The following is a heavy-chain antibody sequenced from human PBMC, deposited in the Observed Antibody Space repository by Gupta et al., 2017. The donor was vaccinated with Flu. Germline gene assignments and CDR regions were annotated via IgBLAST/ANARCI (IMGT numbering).Heavy chain of an antibody. V-gene: IGHV6-1*01. CDR2: TYYRSKWYN. CDR3: ARDRSSSGERDYYYGMDV. Sequence: QVQLQQSGPGLVKPSQTLSLTFAISGVSVSSNSAPWNWIRQSPSRGLEWLGRTYYRSKWYNDYAVSVKRRRSINPDTSKNQFSLQLNSVTTDDTAVYYCARDRSSSGERDYYYGMDVWGQGTTVTVSS. J-gene: IGHJ6*02. D-gene: IGHD6-6*01. CDR1: GVSVSSNSAP.